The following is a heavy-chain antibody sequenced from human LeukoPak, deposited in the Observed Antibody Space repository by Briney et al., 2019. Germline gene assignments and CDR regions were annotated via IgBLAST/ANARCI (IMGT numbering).Heavy chain of an antibody. J-gene: IGHJ1*01. D-gene: IGHD6-13*01. V-gene: IGHV3-23*01. CDR1: GFTVSSNY. Sequence: PGGSLRLSCAASGFTVSSNYMSWVRQAPGKGLEWVSAISGSGGSTYYADSVKGRFTISRDNSKNTLYLQMNSLRAEDTAVYYCAKARMAAAPTDIFQHWGQGTLVTVSS. CDR3: AKARMAAAPTDIFQH. CDR2: ISGSGGST.